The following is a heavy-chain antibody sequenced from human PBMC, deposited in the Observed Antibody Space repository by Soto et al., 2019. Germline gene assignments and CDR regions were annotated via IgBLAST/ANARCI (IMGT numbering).Heavy chain of an antibody. CDR2: IYHSGIT. J-gene: IGHJ6*02. CDR1: GASISSGGSS. D-gene: IGHD3-10*01. Sequence: QLQLQESGSGLVKPSQTLSLTCAVSGASISSGGSSWSWIRQAPGTGLEWIGYIYHSGITNYNPSLTSRVTISVDKSQTPFSLSLSFVTAADTAVYYCARGLAVRGSYGLDVWGQGTTVTVSS. V-gene: IGHV4-30-2*01. CDR3: ARGLAVRGSYGLDV.